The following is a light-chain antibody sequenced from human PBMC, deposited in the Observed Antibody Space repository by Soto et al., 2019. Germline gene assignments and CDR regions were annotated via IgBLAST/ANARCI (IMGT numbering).Light chain of an antibody. CDR2: GAS. Sequence: EIVMTQSPATLSVSPGERATLSWRASQSVTSNLAWYQQKPGQAPRLLIYGASSRATGIPDRFSGSGSGTDFTLTISRLEPEDFAVYYCQQHGSSPITFGQGTRLEIK. CDR1: QSVTSN. CDR3: QQHGSSPIT. V-gene: IGKV3-20*01. J-gene: IGKJ5*01.